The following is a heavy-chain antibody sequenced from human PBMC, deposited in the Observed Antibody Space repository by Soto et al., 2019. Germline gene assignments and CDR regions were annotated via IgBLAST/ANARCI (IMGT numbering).Heavy chain of an antibody. D-gene: IGHD2-15*01. Sequence: QVQLVQSGAEVKKPGASVKVSCKASGYTFTSYAMHWVRQAPGQRREWMGWINAGNGNTKYSQKFQGRVTITRDTSASTAYMELSSLRSEDTAVYYCARMGRGWELPFDYWCQGTLVTVSS. CDR3: ARMGRGWELPFDY. J-gene: IGHJ4*02. CDR2: INAGNGNT. CDR1: GYTFTSYA. V-gene: IGHV1-3*01.